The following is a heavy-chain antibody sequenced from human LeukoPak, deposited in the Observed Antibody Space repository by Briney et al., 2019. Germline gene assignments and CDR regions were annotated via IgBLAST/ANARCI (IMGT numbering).Heavy chain of an antibody. D-gene: IGHD6-13*01. V-gene: IGHV3-11*01. CDR1: GFTFSDYY. J-gene: IGHJ4*02. CDR2: ISSSGSTI. Sequence: GGSLRLSCAASGFTFSDYYMSWIRQAPGKGLEWVSYISSSGSTIYYADSVKGRFTISRDNSKNTLYLQMNSLRAEDTAVYYCAKEPALLYSSSWYWDYWGQGTLVTVSS. CDR3: AKEPALLYSSSWYWDY.